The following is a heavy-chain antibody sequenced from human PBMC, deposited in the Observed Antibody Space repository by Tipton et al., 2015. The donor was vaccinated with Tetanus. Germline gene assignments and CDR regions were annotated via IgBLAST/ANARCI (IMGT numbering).Heavy chain of an antibody. CDR2: IYHRGNT. V-gene: IGHV4-39*01. Sequence: TLSLTCTVSGGSISSSSYYWGWIRQSPGNGLEWIGNIYHRGNTYYNPSLKSRVAISVDTSKNQLSLNLRSVTAGDTATYYCVGGEGSGYRFDYWGQGALVPVSS. D-gene: IGHD3-9*01. J-gene: IGHJ4*02. CDR3: VGGEGSGYRFDY. CDR1: GGSISSSSYY.